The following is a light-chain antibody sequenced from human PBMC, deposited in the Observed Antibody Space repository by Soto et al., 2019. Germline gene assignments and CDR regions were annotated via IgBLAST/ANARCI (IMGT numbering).Light chain of an antibody. V-gene: IGKV3-11*01. CDR1: QYIGGY. CDR2: DAA. Sequence: PGERATLSCRASQYIGGYLAWYQLRPGQGPRLLIFDAASRATGIPDRVSGSGSGTDFTLTISRLEPEDFAVYYCQQRASWPLTFGGGTKVDIK. CDR3: QQRASWPLT. J-gene: IGKJ4*01.